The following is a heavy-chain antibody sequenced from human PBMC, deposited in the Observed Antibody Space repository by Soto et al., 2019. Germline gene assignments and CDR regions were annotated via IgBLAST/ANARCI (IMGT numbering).Heavy chain of an antibody. CDR1: GGSISSGGYY. V-gene: IGHV4-31*03. D-gene: IGHD3-3*01. CDR3: ARSILDFWRNYGMDV. Sequence: PSETLSLTCTVSGGSISSGGYYWSWIRQHPGKGLEWIGYIYYSGSTYYNPSLKSRVSISVDTSKNQFSLKLSSVTAADTAVYYCARSILDFWRNYGMDVWGQGTTVTVSS. J-gene: IGHJ6*02. CDR2: IYYSGST.